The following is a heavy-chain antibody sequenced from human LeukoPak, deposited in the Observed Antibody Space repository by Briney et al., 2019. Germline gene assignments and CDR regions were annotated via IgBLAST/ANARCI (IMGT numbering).Heavy chain of an antibody. V-gene: IGHV4-30-4*01. Sequence: PSEALSLTCTVSGGSIRSGDYYWSWNRQPPGKGLEWIGYIYYSGSAYYNPSLNSRVTISVDMSKNQFSLRLSSATAADTAVYYCARVHRDGYSYLYHYFDYWGQGTLVTVSA. CDR1: GGSIRSGDYY. D-gene: IGHD5-24*01. J-gene: IGHJ4*02. CDR3: ARVHRDGYSYLYHYFDY. CDR2: IYYSGSA.